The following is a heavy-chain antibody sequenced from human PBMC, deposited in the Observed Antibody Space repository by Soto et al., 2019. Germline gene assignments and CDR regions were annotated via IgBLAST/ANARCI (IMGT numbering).Heavy chain of an antibody. Sequence: GGSLRLSCAASGFTFSSYGMHWVRQAPGKGLEWVAVISYDGSNKYYADSVKGRFTISRDNSKNTLYLQMNSLRAEDTAVYYCAARGIVATMKGAYFDYWGQGTLVTVSS. V-gene: IGHV3-30*03. CDR2: ISYDGSNK. CDR1: GFTFSSYG. J-gene: IGHJ4*02. CDR3: AARGIVATMKGAYFDY. D-gene: IGHD5-12*01.